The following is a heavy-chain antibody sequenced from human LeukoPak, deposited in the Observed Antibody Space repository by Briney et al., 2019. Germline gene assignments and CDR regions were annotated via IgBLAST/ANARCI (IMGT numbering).Heavy chain of an antibody. J-gene: IGHJ4*02. Sequence: GRSLRLSCAASGFTFSDYGMHWVRQAPGKGLEWVALISYDGSDKYYADSVKGRFTISRDNSKNTLYLQMNSLRTEDTALYYCAKIRVVFNWNYAYYFDSWGQGTLVTVSS. V-gene: IGHV3-30*18. D-gene: IGHD1-7*01. CDR1: GFTFSDYG. CDR2: ISYDGSDK. CDR3: AKIRVVFNWNYAYYFDS.